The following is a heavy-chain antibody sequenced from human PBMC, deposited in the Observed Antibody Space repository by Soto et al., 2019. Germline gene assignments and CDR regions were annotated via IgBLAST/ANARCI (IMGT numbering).Heavy chain of an antibody. Sequence: KPSETLSLTCAVSGGSISSGGYSWSWIRQPPGKGLEWIGYIYHSGSTYYNPSLKSRVTISVDRSKNQFSLKLSSVTAADTAVYYCARAAMAYSYGIFFYFDYWGQGTLVTVSS. J-gene: IGHJ4*02. V-gene: IGHV4-30-2*01. D-gene: IGHD5-18*01. CDR3: ARAAMAYSYGIFFYFDY. CDR1: GGSISSGGYS. CDR2: IYHSGST.